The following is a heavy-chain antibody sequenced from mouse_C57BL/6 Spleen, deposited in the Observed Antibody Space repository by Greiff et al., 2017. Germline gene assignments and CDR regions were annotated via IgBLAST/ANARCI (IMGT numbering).Heavy chain of an antibody. J-gene: IGHJ2*01. V-gene: IGHV1-53*01. CDR2: INPSNGGT. Sequence: VQLQQPGTELVKPGASVKLSCKASGYTFTSYWMRWVKQRPGQGLEWIGNINPSNGGTNYNEKFKSKATLTVDKSSSTAYMQLSSLTSEDSAVYYCARTRDSSGLFFDYWGQGTTLTVSS. D-gene: IGHD3-2*02. CDR1: GYTFTSYW. CDR3: ARTRDSSGLFFDY.